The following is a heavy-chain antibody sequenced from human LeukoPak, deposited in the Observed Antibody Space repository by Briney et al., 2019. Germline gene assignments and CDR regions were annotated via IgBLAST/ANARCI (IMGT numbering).Heavy chain of an antibody. CDR2: INSGNGDT. Sequence: GASVKVSCKASGYILTNYAMHWVRQAPGQRPEWMGWINSGNGDTKYSQTFQDRVTITRDTSASTAYMELSSLRSEDTAVYYCARGDCSNCYNTDVWGKGTTVTVSS. V-gene: IGHV1-3*01. CDR1: GYILTNYA. J-gene: IGHJ6*04. D-gene: IGHD2-2*01. CDR3: ARGDCSNCYNTDV.